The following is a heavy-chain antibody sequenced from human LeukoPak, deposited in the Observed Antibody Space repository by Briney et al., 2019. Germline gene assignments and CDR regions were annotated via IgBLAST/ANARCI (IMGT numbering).Heavy chain of an antibody. CDR3: AKGGSMIVVVKGAFDY. CDR1: GFTFSSYA. Sequence: GGSLRLSCAASGFTFSSYAMSWGRQAPGKGLEWVSAISGSGGSTYYADSVKGRFTISRDNSKNTLYLQMNSLRAEDTAVYYCAKGGSMIVVVKGAFDYGGQGTLVTVSS. V-gene: IGHV3-23*01. J-gene: IGHJ4*02. CDR2: ISGSGGST. D-gene: IGHD3-22*01.